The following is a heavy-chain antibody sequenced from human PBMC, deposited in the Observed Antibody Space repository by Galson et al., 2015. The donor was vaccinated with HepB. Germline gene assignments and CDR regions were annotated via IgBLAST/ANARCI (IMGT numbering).Heavy chain of an antibody. CDR2: ISGSGGSR. V-gene: IGHV3-23*01. CDR3: AKVRSVTMVRGVITNNWFDP. J-gene: IGHJ5*02. Sequence: LRLSCAASGFTFSSYAMSWIRQAPGKGLEWVSGISGSGGSRYYADSVKGRFTISRDNSKNTLYVQMNSLRAEDTAVYYCAKVRSVTMVRGVITNNWFDPWGQGTLVTVSS. CDR1: GFTFSSYA. D-gene: IGHD3-10*01.